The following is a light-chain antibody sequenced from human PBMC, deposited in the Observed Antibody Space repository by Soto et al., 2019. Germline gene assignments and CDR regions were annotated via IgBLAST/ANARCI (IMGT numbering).Light chain of an antibody. V-gene: IGKV1-8*01. Sequence: MTHSQATLSVSPCERATLSFRASQSVSSWLAWYQQNPGKAPKLLIYAASTLQSGVPSRFSGSGSGTDFTLTISCLQSEDFATYYCQHYYSYPWTFGQGTKVDI. CDR1: QSVSSW. CDR2: AAS. CDR3: QHYYSYPWT. J-gene: IGKJ1*01.